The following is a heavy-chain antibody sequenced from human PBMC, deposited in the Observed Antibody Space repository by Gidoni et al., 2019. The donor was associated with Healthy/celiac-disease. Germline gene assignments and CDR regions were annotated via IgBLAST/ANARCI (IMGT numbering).Heavy chain of an antibody. J-gene: IGHJ3*02. CDR2: ISGSGGST. CDR3: AKDLGRSDAFDI. CDR1: VFTFSSYA. V-gene: IGHV3-23*01. D-gene: IGHD3-16*01. Sequence: EVQLLESGGGLVQPGGSLRLSCAASVFTFSSYAMSWVRQAPGKGLEGVAAISGSGGSTYYADAVKGRFTISRDNSKNTLYLQMNSLRAEDTAVYYCAKDLGRSDAFDIWGQGTMVTVSS.